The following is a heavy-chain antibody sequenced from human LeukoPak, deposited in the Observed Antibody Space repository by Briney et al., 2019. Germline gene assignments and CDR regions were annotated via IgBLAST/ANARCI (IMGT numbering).Heavy chain of an antibody. D-gene: IGHD3-22*01. V-gene: IGHV1-2*02. CDR2: IDPDSGGT. J-gene: IGHJ3*01. CDR3: AREYYDSSGTKYAFDV. CDR1: GYTFTAYY. Sequence: ASVKVSCKASGYTFTAYYVHWVRQAPGQGLEWMGCIDPDSGGTKFTQKSQGRVTLTRDTSISTASMELSRLRSDDTAVYYCAREYYDSSGTKYAFDVWGQGTLVTVSS.